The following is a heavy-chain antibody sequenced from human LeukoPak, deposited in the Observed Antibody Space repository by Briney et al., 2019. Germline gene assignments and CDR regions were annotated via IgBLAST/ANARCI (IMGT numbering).Heavy chain of an antibody. D-gene: IGHD3-22*01. J-gene: IGHJ3*02. CDR2: INHSGST. V-gene: IGHV4-34*01. CDR1: GGSFSGYY. Sequence: SETLSLTCAVYGGSFSGYYWSWIRQPPGKGPEWIGEINHSGSTNYNPSLKSRVTISVDTSKNQFSLKLSSVTAADTAVYYCARGNYYDYAFDIWGQGTMVTVSS. CDR3: ARGNYYDYAFDI.